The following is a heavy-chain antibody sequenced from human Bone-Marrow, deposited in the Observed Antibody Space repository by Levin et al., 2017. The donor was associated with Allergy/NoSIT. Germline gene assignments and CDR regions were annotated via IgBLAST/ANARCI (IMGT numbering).Heavy chain of an antibody. Sequence: GGSLRLSCAGSGFTFDDNAMHWVRQAPGKGLEWVSVIGWNSVAIGYADSVKGRFTISRDNAKNSLHLQMNSLKPEDTALYYCAKGRTNSGFFDSWGQGTLVTVSS. CDR3: AKGRTNSGFFDS. V-gene: IGHV3-9*01. CDR2: IGWNSVAI. D-gene: IGHD3-10*01. J-gene: IGHJ4*02. CDR1: GFTFDDNA.